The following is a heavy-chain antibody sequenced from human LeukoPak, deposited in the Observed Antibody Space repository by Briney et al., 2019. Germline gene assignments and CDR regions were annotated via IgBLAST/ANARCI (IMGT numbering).Heavy chain of an antibody. J-gene: IGHJ4*02. CDR3: ARDVSHRLFYDSSGYYILFDY. D-gene: IGHD3-22*01. Sequence: ASVKVSCKASGYMFSSYGISWVRQAPGQGLECMGWISANNGNANYAQKLQGRVTMTRDTSTSTAYMELRSLGSDDTAVYYCARDVSHRLFYDSSGYYILFDYWGQGTLVTVSS. CDR1: GYMFSSYG. CDR2: ISANNGNA. V-gene: IGHV1-18*01.